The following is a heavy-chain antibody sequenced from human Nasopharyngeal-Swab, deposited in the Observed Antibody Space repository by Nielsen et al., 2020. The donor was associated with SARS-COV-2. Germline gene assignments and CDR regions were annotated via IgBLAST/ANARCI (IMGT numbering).Heavy chain of an antibody. CDR3: ARLGYGSGSYVDY. CDR2: IYPGDSDT. D-gene: IGHD3-10*01. V-gene: IGHV5-51*01. Sequence: ERQMPGKGLEWMGIIYPGDSDTRYSPSFQGQVTISADKSISTAYLQWSSLKASDTAMYYCARLGYGSGSYVDYWGQGTLVTVSS. J-gene: IGHJ4*02.